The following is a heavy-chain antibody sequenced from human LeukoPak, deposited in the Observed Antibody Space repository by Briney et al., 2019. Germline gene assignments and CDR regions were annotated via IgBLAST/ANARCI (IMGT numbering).Heavy chain of an antibody. V-gene: IGHV4-59*11. CDR2: IYYSGST. J-gene: IGHJ6*03. CDR1: GGPISSHY. Sequence: PSETLSLTCTVSGGPISSHYWSWIRQPPGKGLEWIGYIYYSGSTNYNPSLKSRVTISVDTSKNQFSLKLSSVTAADTAVYYCARASHGGAYYYYYYYMDVWGKGTTVTVSS. CDR3: ARASHGGAYYYYYYYMDV.